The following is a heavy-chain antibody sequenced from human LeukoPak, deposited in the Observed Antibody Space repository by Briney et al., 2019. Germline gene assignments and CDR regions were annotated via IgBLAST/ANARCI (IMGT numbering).Heavy chain of an antibody. V-gene: IGHV3-23*01. CDR3: AKGVRRSSDYSSPVDY. D-gene: IGHD3-22*01. Sequence: GGSLRLSCAVSGFTFSSYAMSWVRQAPGKGLEWVSAISGSGGSTYYADSVKGRFTISRDNSRNTLYLQMNSLRAEDTAVYYCAKGVRRSSDYSSPVDYWGQGTLVTVSS. CDR1: GFTFSSYA. CDR2: ISGSGGST. J-gene: IGHJ4*02.